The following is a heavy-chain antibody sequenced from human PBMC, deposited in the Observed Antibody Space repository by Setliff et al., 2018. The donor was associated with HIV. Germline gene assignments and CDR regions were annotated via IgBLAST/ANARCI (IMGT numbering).Heavy chain of an antibody. CDR2: IYNSVTT. Sequence: SETLSLTCIVSGDSVNYNTWSWIRQAPGKGLQWIGFIYNSVTTNYNPSLKSRVTISVDTAKNQFSLRLSSVTAGDTAVYYCTRRRGPMVRGVDPTPSYYFDYWGQGTLVTVSS. J-gene: IGHJ4*02. CDR1: GDSVNYNT. V-gene: IGHV4-59*02. D-gene: IGHD3-10*01. CDR3: TRRRGPMVRGVDPTPSYYFDY.